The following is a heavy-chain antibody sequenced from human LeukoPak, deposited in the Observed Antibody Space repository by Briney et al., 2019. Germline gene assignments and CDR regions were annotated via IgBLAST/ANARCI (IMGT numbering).Heavy chain of an antibody. CDR3: ARHAGGYRYADQ. V-gene: IGHV5-51*01. J-gene: IGHJ4*02. CDR1: GYSFISYW. CDR2: TYPGDSNT. D-gene: IGHD5-18*01. Sequence: GESLIISCKGSGYSFISYWIGWVRQMPGKGLEWMGITYPGDSNTRYSPSFQGQVTISADKSISTAYLQWSSLKASDTAIYYCARHAGGYRYADQWGQGTLVTVSS.